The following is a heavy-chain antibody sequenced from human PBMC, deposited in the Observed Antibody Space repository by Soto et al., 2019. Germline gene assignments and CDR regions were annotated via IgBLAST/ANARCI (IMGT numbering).Heavy chain of an antibody. CDR1: GYTFSSYD. J-gene: IGHJ5*02. Sequence: ASVKVSCKASGYTFSSYDINWVRQAPGQGLEWMGWINGYNANTNYAQKFQGRVTMTTDTSTSTAYMELRSLRSDDTAVYYCARDPPYSSGWYAGFDPWGQGTLVTVSS. CDR3: ARDPPYSSGWYAGFDP. V-gene: IGHV1-18*01. CDR2: INGYNANT. D-gene: IGHD6-19*01.